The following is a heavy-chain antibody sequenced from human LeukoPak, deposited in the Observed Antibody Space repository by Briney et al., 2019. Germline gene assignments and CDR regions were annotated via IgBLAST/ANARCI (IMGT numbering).Heavy chain of an antibody. D-gene: IGHD6-13*01. CDR2: IYSGGST. CDR1: GFTFSSY. Sequence: GGSLRLSCAASGFTFSSYMTWVRQAPGKGLEWVSVIYSGGSTYYADSVKGRFTISRDNSKNTLYLQMNSLRAEDTAVYYCARDCRSLSPGSSWYDWFDPWGQGTLVTVSS. V-gene: IGHV3-53*01. CDR3: ARDCRSLSPGSSWYDWFDP. J-gene: IGHJ5*02.